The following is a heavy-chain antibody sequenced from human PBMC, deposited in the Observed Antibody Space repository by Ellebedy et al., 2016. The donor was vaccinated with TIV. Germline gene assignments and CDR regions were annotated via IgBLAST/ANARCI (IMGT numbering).Heavy chain of an antibody. CDR1: GYTFTNFG. CDR3: ARDSDYGGVTNHWYFDL. J-gene: IGHJ2*01. V-gene: IGHV1-18*01. D-gene: IGHD4-23*01. Sequence: ASVKVSCXASGYTFTNFGVTWVRQAPGQGLEWMGWVSPYNGNTNYGQKFQGRVTMTTDTSTSSAYMELRSLRSNGTAVYFCARDSDYGGVTNHWYFDLWGRGTLVTVSS. CDR2: VSPYNGNT.